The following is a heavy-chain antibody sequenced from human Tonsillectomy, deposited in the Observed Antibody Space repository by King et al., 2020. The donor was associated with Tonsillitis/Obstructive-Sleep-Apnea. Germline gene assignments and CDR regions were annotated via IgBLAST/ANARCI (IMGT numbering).Heavy chain of an antibody. CDR3: AGVGGGDAFDF. Sequence: QLVQSGAEVKKPGESLRISCQVSGYTFANYWIIWVRQMPGQGLEWMGRIDPADSYANYSPSFQGHVTFSADKSINTAYLQWSSLRASDTAIYYCAGVGGGDAFDFWGQGTLLTVSS. CDR1: GYTFANYW. J-gene: IGHJ3*01. D-gene: IGHD2-15*01. V-gene: IGHV5-10-1*03. CDR2: IDPADSYA.